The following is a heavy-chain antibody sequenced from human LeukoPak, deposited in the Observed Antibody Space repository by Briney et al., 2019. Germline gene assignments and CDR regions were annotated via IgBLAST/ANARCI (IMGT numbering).Heavy chain of an antibody. CDR2: IYYSGST. D-gene: IGHD5-12*01. J-gene: IGHJ4*02. Sequence: SETLSLTCTVSGDSISTISHYWGWLRQPPGKGLEWVGSIYYSGSTYYNPSLNSRVTISVDTSKNQFSLKLTSVTAADTAVYYCARDYSDYAFDSWGQGTLVTVSS. V-gene: IGHV4-39*02. CDR1: GDSISTISHY. CDR3: ARDYSDYAFDS.